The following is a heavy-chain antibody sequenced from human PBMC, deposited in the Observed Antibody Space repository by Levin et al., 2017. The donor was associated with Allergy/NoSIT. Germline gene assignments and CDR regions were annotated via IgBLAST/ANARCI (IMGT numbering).Heavy chain of an antibody. V-gene: IGHV2-70*11. CDR2: IDWDDDE. J-gene: IGHJ4*02. Sequence: SGPTLVKPTQTLTLTCTFSGFSLSTSGMCVSWIRQPPGKALEWLARIDWDDDEYYATSLKTRLTISKDTSKNQVVLTMTNMDPVDTATYYCVRIIRPASYGGAPPYGYFFDYWGQGALVTVSS. D-gene: IGHD2-21*01. CDR1: GFSLSTSGMC. CDR3: VRIIRPASYGGAPPYGYFFDY.